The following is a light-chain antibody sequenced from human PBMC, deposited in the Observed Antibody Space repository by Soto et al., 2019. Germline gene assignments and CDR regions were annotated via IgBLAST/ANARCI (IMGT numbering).Light chain of an antibody. CDR3: QQVDAYPST. CDR2: AAS. J-gene: IGKJ4*01. CDR1: QGISSF. Sequence: DIQLTQSPSSLSASVGDRVTITCRASQGISSFLAWYQQKPGKAPNLLIYAASTLQTGVPSRFSGGGSGADFTLTINRLQPEDFATYYCQQVDAYPSTFGGGTKVDIK. V-gene: IGKV1-9*01.